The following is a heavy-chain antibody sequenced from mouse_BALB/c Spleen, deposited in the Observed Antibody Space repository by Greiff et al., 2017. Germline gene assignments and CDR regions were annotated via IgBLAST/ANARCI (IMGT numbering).Heavy chain of an antibody. D-gene: IGHD1-1*01. V-gene: IGHV1-5*01. CDR1: GYTFTSYW. CDR3: TRDYGSSYCAWFAY. Sequence: DVKLQESGTVLARPGASVKMSCKASGYTFTSYWMHWVKQRPGQGLEWIGAIYPGNSDTSYNQKFKGKAKLTAVTSTSTAYMELSSLTNEDSAVYYCTRDYGSSYCAWFAYWGQGTLVTVSA. CDR2: IYPGNSDT. J-gene: IGHJ3*01.